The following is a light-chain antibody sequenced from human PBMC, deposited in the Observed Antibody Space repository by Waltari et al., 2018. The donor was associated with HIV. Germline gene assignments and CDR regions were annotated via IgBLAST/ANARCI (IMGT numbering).Light chain of an antibody. J-gene: IGLJ2*01. V-gene: IGLV2-11*01. CDR2: DVK. CDR1: SSDVGAYNF. CDR3: CSYAGNYIFD. Sequence: QSALTQPRSVSGSPGQSVTISCTATSSDVGAYNFVSWYQQYPGKAPKLLIYDVKKRPSGVPDRFYGSKSDNTASLTISGLQAEDEADYYCCSYAGNYIFDFGGGTKLTVL.